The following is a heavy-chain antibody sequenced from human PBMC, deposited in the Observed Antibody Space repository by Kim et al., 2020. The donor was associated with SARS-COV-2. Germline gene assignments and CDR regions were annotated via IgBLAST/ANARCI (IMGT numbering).Heavy chain of an antibody. CDR3: ARIIRRHGITMVRGVIANYYFDY. CDR2: IYYSGST. J-gene: IGHJ4*02. V-gene: IGHV4-59*01. Sequence: SETLSLTCTVSGGSISSYYWSWIRQPPGKGLEWIGYIYYSGSTNYNPSLKSRVTISVDTSKNKFSLKLSSVTAADTAVYYCARIIRRHGITMVRGVIANYYFDYWGQGTLVTVSS. CDR1: GGSISSYY. D-gene: IGHD3-10*01.